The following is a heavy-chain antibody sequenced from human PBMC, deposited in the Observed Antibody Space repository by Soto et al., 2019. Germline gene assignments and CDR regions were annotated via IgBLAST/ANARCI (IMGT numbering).Heavy chain of an antibody. CDR3: ARAIGPTLFDY. J-gene: IGHJ4*02. D-gene: IGHD3-22*01. Sequence: GSLRLSCSASGFTFSIYDMHLVRQGPGRGLEWVSAIGTAGDTNYAGSVKGRFTISRENAKNSLYLQMNSLRAGDTAIYFCARAIGPTLFDYWGQGTLVTVSS. CDR1: GFTFSIYD. V-gene: IGHV3-13*04. CDR2: IGTAGDT.